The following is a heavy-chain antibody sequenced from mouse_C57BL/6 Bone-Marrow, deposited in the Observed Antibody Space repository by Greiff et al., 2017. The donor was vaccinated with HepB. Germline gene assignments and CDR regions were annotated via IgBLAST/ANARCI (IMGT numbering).Heavy chain of an antibody. V-gene: IGHV1-63*01. CDR3: AWGDWFAY. J-gene: IGHJ3*01. CDR1: GYTFTNYW. Sequence: VMLVESGAELVRPGTSVKMSCKASGYTFTNYWIGWAKQRPGHGLEWIGDIYPGGGYTNYNEKFKGKATLTADKSSSTAYMQFSSLTSEDSAIYYCAWGDWFAYWGQGTLVTVSA. CDR2: IYPGGGYT.